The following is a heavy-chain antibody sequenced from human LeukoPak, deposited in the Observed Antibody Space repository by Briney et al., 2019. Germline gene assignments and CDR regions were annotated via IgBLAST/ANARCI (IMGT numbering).Heavy chain of an antibody. CDR1: GFTFSIYW. CDR3: TRDVTIAARPYYYYYYMDV. Sequence: PGGSLRLSCAASGFTFSIYWMSGVREALGEGGEWVAHIKEDGSEKYYFNTVNGRFTISRDNAKNSLYLQVNSLRAEDTAIYYCTRDVTIAARPYYYYYYMDVWGKRTTVSASS. CDR2: IKEDGSEK. D-gene: IGHD6-6*01. V-gene: IGHV3-7*01. J-gene: IGHJ6*03.